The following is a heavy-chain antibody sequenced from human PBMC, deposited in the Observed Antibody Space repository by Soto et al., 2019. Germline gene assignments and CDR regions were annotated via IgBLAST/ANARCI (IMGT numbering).Heavy chain of an antibody. D-gene: IGHD6-13*01. J-gene: IGHJ5*02. CDR2: IHYSAST. V-gene: IGHV4-30-4*01. Sequence: PSPTLSFTFTLSPRYIKRGLYYCIGTRPRPGKGLEWIGYIHYSASTYYDPSLKSRVTISVYTSKNQFSLKLSSVTAADTAVYYRARGGHSTSWYNWFEPRGQGTLVTVCS. CDR1: PRYIKRGLYY. CDR3: ARGGHSTSWYNWFEP.